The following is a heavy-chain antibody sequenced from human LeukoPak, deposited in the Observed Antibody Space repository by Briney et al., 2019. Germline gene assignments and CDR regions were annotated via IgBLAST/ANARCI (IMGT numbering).Heavy chain of an antibody. D-gene: IGHD3-22*01. CDR3: ARGLGRHYYDSSGYNDY. V-gene: IGHV1-8*01. Sequence: SSVKVSCKASGYSFTSYDINWVRQATGQGLEWMGWMNPNSGNTGYAQKFQGRVTMTRNTSISTAYMELSSLRSEDTDVYYCARGLGRHYYDSSGYNDYWGQGTVVTVSS. CDR2: MNPNSGNT. CDR1: GYSFTSYD. J-gene: IGHJ4*02.